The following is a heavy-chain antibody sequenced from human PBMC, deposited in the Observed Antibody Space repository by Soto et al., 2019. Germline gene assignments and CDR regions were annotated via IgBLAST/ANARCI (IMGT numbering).Heavy chain of an antibody. D-gene: IGHD1-20*01. J-gene: IGHJ6*02. Sequence: LGESLKISCKGSGYSFTSYWISWVRQMPGKGLEWMGRIDPSDSYTNYSPSFQGHVTISADKSISTAYLQWSSLKASDTAMYYCARQNLYNWNDIGMDVWGQRTTVTVSS. V-gene: IGHV5-10-1*01. CDR3: ARQNLYNWNDIGMDV. CDR1: GYSFTSYW. CDR2: IDPSDSYT.